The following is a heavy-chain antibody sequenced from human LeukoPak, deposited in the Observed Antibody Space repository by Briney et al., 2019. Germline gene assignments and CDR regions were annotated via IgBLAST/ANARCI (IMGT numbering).Heavy chain of an antibody. V-gene: IGHV4-39*07. Sequence: SETLSLTCTVSGGSISSSSYYWGWIRQPPGKGLEWIGSIYYSGSTYYNPSLKSRVTISVDTSKNQFSLKLSSVTAADTAVYYCASHYYDSSGHYQNFDYWGQGTLVTVSS. CDR3: ASHYYDSSGHYQNFDY. CDR2: IYYSGST. D-gene: IGHD3-22*01. J-gene: IGHJ4*02. CDR1: GGSISSSSYY.